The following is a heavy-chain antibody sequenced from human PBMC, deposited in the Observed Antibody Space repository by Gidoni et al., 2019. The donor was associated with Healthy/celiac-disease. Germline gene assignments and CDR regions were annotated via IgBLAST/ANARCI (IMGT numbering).Heavy chain of an antibody. V-gene: IGHV4-34*01. J-gene: IGHJ5*02. CDR2: INHSGST. Sequence: QVQLQQWGAGLLKPSATLSLTCAVYGGSFSGYYWSWIRQPPGKGLEWIVEINHSGSTHYNPSLKSRVTISVDTSKNQFSLKLSSVTAADTAVYYCARGGRRPNWFDPWGQGTLVTVSS. CDR3: ARGGRRPNWFDP. CDR1: GGSFSGYY.